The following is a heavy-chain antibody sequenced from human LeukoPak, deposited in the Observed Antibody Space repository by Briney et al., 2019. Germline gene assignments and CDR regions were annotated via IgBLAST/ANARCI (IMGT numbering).Heavy chain of an antibody. CDR1: GFTFSSYG. V-gene: IGHV3-30*02. CDR2: IRYDGSNK. Sequence: GGSLRLSCAASGFTFSSYGMHWVRHAPGKGLEWVAFIRYDGSNKYYADSVKGRFTISRDNSKNTLYLQMNSLRAEDTAVYYCAKEVTIFGVVQYYFDYWGQGTLVTVSS. D-gene: IGHD3-3*01. CDR3: AKEVTIFGVVQYYFDY. J-gene: IGHJ4*02.